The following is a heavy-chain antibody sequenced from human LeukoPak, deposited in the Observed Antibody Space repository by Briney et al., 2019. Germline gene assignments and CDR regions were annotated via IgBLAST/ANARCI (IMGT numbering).Heavy chain of an antibody. CDR1: GYTFTGYY. CDR3: ARDLGYCSSTSCYSVVY. V-gene: IGHV1-2*02. D-gene: IGHD2-2*02. J-gene: IGHJ4*02. CDR2: INPNSGGT. Sequence: ASVKVSCKASGYTFTGYYMHWVRQAPGQGLEWMGWINPNSGGTNYARKFQGRVTMTRDTSISTAYMELSRLRSDDTAVYYCARDLGYCSSTSCYSVVYWGQGTLVTVSS.